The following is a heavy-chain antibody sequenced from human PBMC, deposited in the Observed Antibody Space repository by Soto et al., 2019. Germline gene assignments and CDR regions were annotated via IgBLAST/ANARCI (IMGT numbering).Heavy chain of an antibody. V-gene: IGHV5-51*01. Sequence: WESLKISCKGSQYNFMNFWVGWVPEMPGKGLEWMGIIFPADSDPRFSPSFQGRVTMSVDKSTYTAYLQWSSLEASDTAIYYCTATLTSEMDVWGQGTPVTVSS. CDR1: QYNFMNFW. J-gene: IGHJ6*02. CDR3: TATLTSEMDV. D-gene: IGHD4-4*01. CDR2: IFPADSDP.